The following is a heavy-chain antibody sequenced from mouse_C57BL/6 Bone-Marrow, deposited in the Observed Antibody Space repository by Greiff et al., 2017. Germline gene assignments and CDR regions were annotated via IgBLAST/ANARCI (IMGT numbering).Heavy chain of an antibody. Sequence: VQLVESGAELVKPGASVKLSCKASGYTFTEYTIHWVKQRSGQGLAWIGWFYPGSGSTNYNEKFKSKATLTVDKSSSTAYMQLSRLTSEDSAVYYCARSDYYGSSLWYFDVGGTGTTVTVSS. CDR1: GYTFTEYT. CDR2: FYPGSGST. D-gene: IGHD1-1*01. V-gene: IGHV1-62-2*01. J-gene: IGHJ1*03. CDR3: ARSDYYGSSLWYFDV.